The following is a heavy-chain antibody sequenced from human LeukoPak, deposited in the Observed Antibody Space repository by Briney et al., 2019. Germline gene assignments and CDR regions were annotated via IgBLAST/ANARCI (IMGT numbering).Heavy chain of an antibody. Sequence: SETLSLTCAVYGGSFSGYYWSWIRQPPGKGLEWIGEINHSGSTNYNPSLKSRVTISVDTSKNQFSLKLSSVTAADTAVYYCARPVVPAANSWSDPWGQGTLVTVSS. CDR1: GGSFSGYY. J-gene: IGHJ5*02. CDR3: ARPVVPAANSWSDP. V-gene: IGHV4-34*01. CDR2: INHSGST. D-gene: IGHD2-2*01.